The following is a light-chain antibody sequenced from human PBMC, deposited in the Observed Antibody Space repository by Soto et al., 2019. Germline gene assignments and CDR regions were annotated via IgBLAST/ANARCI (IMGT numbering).Light chain of an antibody. V-gene: IGKV1-5*03. J-gene: IGKJ1*01. Sequence: DIQLAQSPSTLSASVGDRITITCRATQSINWLAWYQQKPGQAPKLLIFEASRLESGVPPRFSGSGSGTEFNLTLSSLQPDDFGTSYCQHYDPYSPLWTFGQGTKVDVK. CDR1: QSINW. CDR2: EAS. CDR3: QHYDPYSPLWT.